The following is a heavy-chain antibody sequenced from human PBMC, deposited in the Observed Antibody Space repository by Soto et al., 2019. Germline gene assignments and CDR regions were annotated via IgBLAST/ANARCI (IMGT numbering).Heavy chain of an antibody. CDR2: IIPILGIA. J-gene: IGHJ5*02. D-gene: IGHD6-19*01. V-gene: IGHV1-69*02. Sequence: QVQLVQSGAEVKKPGSSVKVSCKASGGTFSSYTISWVRQAPGQGLEWMGRIIPILGIANYAQKFQGRVTITADKSTSTAYMELSSLRSEDTAVYYCATLYSSGWYGLSWFDPWGQGTLVTVSS. CDR1: GGTFSSYT. CDR3: ATLYSSGWYGLSWFDP.